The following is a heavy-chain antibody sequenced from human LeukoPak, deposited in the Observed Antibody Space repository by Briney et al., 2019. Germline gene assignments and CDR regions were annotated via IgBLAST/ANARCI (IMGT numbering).Heavy chain of an antibody. D-gene: IGHD1-26*01. V-gene: IGHV1-46*01. Sequence: ASVKVSCKASGYTFTSCYTHWVRQAPGQGLEWMGIINPSGGSTSYAQKFQGRVNMTRDMSTSTVYMELSSLRSEDTAVYYCARGVGSYPLGAQTLYYYYYMDVWGKGTTVTVSS. J-gene: IGHJ6*03. CDR3: ARGVGSYPLGAQTLYYYYYMDV. CDR2: INPSGGST. CDR1: GYTFTSCY.